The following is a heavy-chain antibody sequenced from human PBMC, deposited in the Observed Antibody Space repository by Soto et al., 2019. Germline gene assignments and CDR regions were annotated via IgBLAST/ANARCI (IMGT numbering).Heavy chain of an antibody. CDR1: GFSFSSYD. CDR3: AKGVPSRTQHAFDI. D-gene: IGHD2-2*01. Sequence: QVHLVESGGGVVQPGRSLRLSCAASGFSFSSYDMHWVRQAPGKGLEWVAMISSDGSDKYFSDSVKGRLTISRDNSKNTVSLEMNSLRTKDTAAYYCAKGVPSRTQHAFDIWGQGTMVTVSS. CDR2: ISSDGSDK. J-gene: IGHJ3*02. V-gene: IGHV3-30*18.